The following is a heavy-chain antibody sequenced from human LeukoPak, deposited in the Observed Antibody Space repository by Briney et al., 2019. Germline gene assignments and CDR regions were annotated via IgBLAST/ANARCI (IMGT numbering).Heavy chain of an antibody. Sequence: SETLSLTCTVSGGSISSYYWSWIRQPPGKGLEWIGSIYYSGSTYYNPSLKSRVTVSVDTSNKQFSLKLSSVTAVDTAVYHCARGPSLFDYWGQGTLVTVSS. CDR2: IYYSGST. CDR3: ARGPSLFDY. J-gene: IGHJ4*02. V-gene: IGHV4-59*01. CDR1: GGSISSYY.